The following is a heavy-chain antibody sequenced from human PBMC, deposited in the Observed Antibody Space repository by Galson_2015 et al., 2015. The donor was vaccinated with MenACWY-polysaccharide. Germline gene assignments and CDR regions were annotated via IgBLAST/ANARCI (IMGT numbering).Heavy chain of an antibody. J-gene: IGHJ4*02. CDR1: GFTFSGNW. CDR3: ARGGGRFPEKYYLDY. D-gene: IGHD3-16*01. CDR2: INSDGRST. V-gene: IGHV3-74*01. Sequence: SLRLSCAASGFTFSGNWMHWVRQAPGKGLVWVSRINSDGRSTSYADSVKGRFTTSRDNAKNTLYLQMNSLSAEDTAVYYCARGGGRFPEKYYLDYWGQGTLVTVSS.